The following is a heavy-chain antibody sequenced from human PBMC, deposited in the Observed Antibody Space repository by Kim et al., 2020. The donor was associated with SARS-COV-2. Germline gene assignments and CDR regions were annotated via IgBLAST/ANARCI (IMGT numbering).Heavy chain of an antibody. D-gene: IGHD6-6*01. Sequence: NTAQKLQGRVTMTTDTSTSTAYMELRSLRSDDTAVYYCARIAAPPYYFDYWGQGTLVTVSS. CDR3: ARIAAPPYYFDY. V-gene: IGHV1-18*01. J-gene: IGHJ4*02.